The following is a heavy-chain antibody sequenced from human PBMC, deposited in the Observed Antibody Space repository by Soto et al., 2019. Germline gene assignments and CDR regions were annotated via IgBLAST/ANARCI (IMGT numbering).Heavy chain of an antibody. CDR2: ISYDGSNK. D-gene: IGHD2-8*01. Sequence: QVQLVESGGGVVQPGRSLRLSCAASGFTFSSYGMHWVRQAPGKGLEWVAVISYDGSNKYYADSVKGRFTISRDNSKNTLYLQMNSLRAEDTAVYYCAKDRHMRGYCTNGVCYFFDYWGQGTLVTVSS. CDR3: AKDRHMRGYCTNGVCYFFDY. J-gene: IGHJ4*02. CDR1: GFTFSSYG. V-gene: IGHV3-30*18.